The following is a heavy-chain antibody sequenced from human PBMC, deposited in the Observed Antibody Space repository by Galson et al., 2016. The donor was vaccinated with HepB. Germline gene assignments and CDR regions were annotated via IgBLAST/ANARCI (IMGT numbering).Heavy chain of an antibody. V-gene: IGHV3-21*01. CDR2: ISSSSSHK. D-gene: IGHD5-18*01. CDR1: GFTFSSDY. Sequence: SLRLSCAASGFTFSSDYMNWVRQAPGKGLEWVSYISSSSSHKYYAAAVKGRFTISRDNARQALFLEMNSLRAEDTAIYFCSKDTDIHARPSGMDVWGQGTTVTAAS. CDR3: SKDTDIHARPSGMDV. J-gene: IGHJ6*02.